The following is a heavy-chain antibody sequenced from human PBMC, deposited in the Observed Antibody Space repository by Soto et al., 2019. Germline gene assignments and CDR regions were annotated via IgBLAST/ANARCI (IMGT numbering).Heavy chain of an antibody. D-gene: IGHD6-13*01. CDR1: GGTFSSYA. J-gene: IGHJ4*02. CDR2: IIPIFGTA. Sequence: QVQLVQSGDEVEKPGSSVKVSYKASGGTFSSYAISWVRQAPGQGLEWMGGIIPIFGTANYAQKFQGRVTITADESTSTAYMELSSLRSEDTAVYYCARVALAAAGLLFDYWGQGTLVTVSS. CDR3: ARVALAAAGLLFDY. V-gene: IGHV1-69*12.